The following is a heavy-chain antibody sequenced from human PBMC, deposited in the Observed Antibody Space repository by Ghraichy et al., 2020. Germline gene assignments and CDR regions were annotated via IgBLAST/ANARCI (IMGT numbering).Heavy chain of an antibody. CDR2: IYPGDSDT. CDR3: ARGLGSKKARYYYYYGMDV. CDR1: GYSFTSYW. V-gene: IGHV5-51*01. Sequence: GESLNISCKGSGYSFTSYWIGWVRQLPGKGLEWIGIIYPGDSDTRYSPSFQGQVTISADKSISTAYLQWSSLKASDTAMYYCARGLGSKKARYYYYYGMDVWGQGTTVTVSS. J-gene: IGHJ6*02. D-gene: IGHD7-27*01.